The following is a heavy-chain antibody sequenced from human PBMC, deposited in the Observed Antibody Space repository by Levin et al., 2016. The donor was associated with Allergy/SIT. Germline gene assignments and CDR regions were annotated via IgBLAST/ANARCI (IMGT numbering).Heavy chain of an antibody. J-gene: IGHJ4*02. CDR2: ISSSSSYI. D-gene: IGHD5-24*01. CDR3: AKDPGRDPKRIFDY. CDR1: GFTFSSYS. Sequence: GESLKISCAASGFTFSSYSMNWVRQAPGKGLEWVSSISSSSSYIYYADSVKGRFTISRDNSKNTLYLQMNSLRAEDTAVYYCAKDPGRDPKRIFDYWGQGTLVTVSS. V-gene: IGHV3-21*04.